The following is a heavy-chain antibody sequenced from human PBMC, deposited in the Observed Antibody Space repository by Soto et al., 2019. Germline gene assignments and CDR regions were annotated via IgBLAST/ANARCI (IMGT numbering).Heavy chain of an antibody. CDR2: IIPLFGTA. Sequence: QVQLVQSGADVKKPGSSVKVSCQASGVTFSSETLGWVRQAPGQGLEWVGGIIPLFGTASYAQKFQGRVTITAEECTSTVYMELSSLRSDDTAVYFCATEMGENRASPFDALGQRTLVTVSS. V-gene: IGHV1-69*01. CDR3: ATEMGENRASPFDA. J-gene: IGHJ4*02. CDR1: GVTFSSET.